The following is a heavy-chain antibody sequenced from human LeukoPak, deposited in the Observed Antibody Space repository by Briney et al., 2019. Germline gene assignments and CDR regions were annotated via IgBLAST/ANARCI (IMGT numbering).Heavy chain of an antibody. D-gene: IGHD5-18*01. CDR3: ARHEAPIQLQRWDY. J-gene: IGHJ4*02. CDR1: GGSISSSSYY. Sequence: SETLSLTCTVSGGSISSSSYYWGWIRQPPGKGLEWIGSIYYSGSTYYNPSLKSRVTISVDTSKNQFSLKLSSVTAADTDVYYCARHEAPIQLQRWDYWGQGTLVTVSS. V-gene: IGHV4-39*01. CDR2: IYYSGST.